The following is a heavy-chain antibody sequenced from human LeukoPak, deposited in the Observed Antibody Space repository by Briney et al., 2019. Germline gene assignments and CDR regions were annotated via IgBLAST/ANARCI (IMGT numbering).Heavy chain of an antibody. Sequence: GASVKVSCKASGGTSSSYAISWVRQAPGQGLEWMGRIIPILGIANYAQKFQGRVTITADKSTSTAYMELSSLRSEDTAVYYCARAYVDITIFGVAYYYYGMDVWGQGTAVTVSS. CDR1: GGTSSSYA. D-gene: IGHD3-3*01. CDR3: ARAYVDITIFGVAYYYYGMDV. CDR2: IIPILGIA. V-gene: IGHV1-69*04. J-gene: IGHJ6*02.